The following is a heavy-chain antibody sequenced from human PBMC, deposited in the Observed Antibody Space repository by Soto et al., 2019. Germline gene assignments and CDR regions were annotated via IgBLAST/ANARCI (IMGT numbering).Heavy chain of an antibody. Sequence: EVQLMESGGGMVQPGGSLRLSCAASGFTFNKYDMSWLRQAPGKGLEWVSFMSGRGGGTDYADSVRGRFPISRDNSMNTLSLQMNSLRAADTAVYYCASGPRGRPRYLDTFENWGQGTVVIGSS. CDR1: GFTFNKYD. V-gene: IGHV3-23*01. J-gene: IGHJ3*02. CDR2: MSGRGGGT. CDR3: ASGPRGRPRYLDTFEN. D-gene: IGHD2-2*02.